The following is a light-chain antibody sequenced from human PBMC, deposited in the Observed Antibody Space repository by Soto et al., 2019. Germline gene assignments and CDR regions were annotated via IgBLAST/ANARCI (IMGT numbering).Light chain of an antibody. CDR2: EVT. J-gene: IGLJ3*02. CDR3: CSYADTTTWV. Sequence: ALTQPASVSGSPGQSITISCTGTSSDVGSHNFVSWYQQRPGKAPKLMIFEVTKRPSGVSDRFSASKSGNTASLTISGVRAEDEADYYCCSYADTTTWVFGGGTKVTVL. CDR1: SSDVGSHNF. V-gene: IGLV2-23*02.